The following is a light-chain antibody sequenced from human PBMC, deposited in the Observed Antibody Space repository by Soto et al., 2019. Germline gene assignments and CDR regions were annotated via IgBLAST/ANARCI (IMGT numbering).Light chain of an antibody. CDR3: AAWDDSLSGVV. Sequence: QSVLTQPPSASGTPGQRVTISCSGSSSNIGSNYVYWYHQLPGTAPKLLIYRNNQRPSGVPDRFSGSKSGTSASRAISGLRSEDEADYYCAAWDDSLSGVVFGGGTKLTVL. J-gene: IGLJ2*01. CDR1: SSNIGSNY. V-gene: IGLV1-47*01. CDR2: RNN.